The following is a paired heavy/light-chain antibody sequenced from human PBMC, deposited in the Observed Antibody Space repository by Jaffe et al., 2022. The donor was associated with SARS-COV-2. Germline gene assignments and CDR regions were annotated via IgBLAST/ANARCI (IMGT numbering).Heavy chain of an antibody. CDR3: ARGRYYDLFGYMDV. CDR2: MSFDGSNK. J-gene: IGHJ6*03. D-gene: IGHD3-9*01. V-gene: IGHV3-30*04. Sequence: QVQLVESGGGAVQPGGSLRLSCAASGFTFSRYCMHWVRQAPGKGLEWVAVMSFDGSNKFYADSVKGRFTISRDNSKNTLYLQMNSLSAEDTAVYYCARGRYYDLFGYMDVWGKGTTVTVSS. CDR1: GFTFSRYC.
Light chain of an antibody. CDR3: EQYDNWPPWT. V-gene: IGKV3-15*01. CDR2: RAS. Sequence: EIVMTQSPATLSVSPGERATLSCRASQNIGSNLAWYQQRPGQAPRLLIYRASTRATGIPARFSGSGSGTDFALTISSLQSEDFAIYYCEQYDNWPPWTFGLGTRVEVK. CDR1: QNIGSN. J-gene: IGKJ1*01.